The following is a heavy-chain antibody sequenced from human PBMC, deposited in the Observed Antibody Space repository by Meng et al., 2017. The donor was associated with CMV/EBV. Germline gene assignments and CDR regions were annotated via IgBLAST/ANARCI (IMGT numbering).Heavy chain of an antibody. CDR1: GGSISSSNW. CDR2: IYHSGST. J-gene: IGHJ4*02. CDR3: ARDRDDFWSGRYFDY. Sequence: SETLSLTCAVSGGSISSSNWWSWVRQPPGKGLEWIGEIYHSGSTNYNPSLKSRVTISVDTSKNQFSLKLSSVTAADTAVYYCARDRDDFWSGRYFDYWGQGTLVTVSS. D-gene: IGHD3-3*01. V-gene: IGHV4-4*02.